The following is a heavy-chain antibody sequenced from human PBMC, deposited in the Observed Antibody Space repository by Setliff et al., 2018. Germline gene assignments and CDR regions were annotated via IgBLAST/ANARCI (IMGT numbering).Heavy chain of an antibody. J-gene: IGHJ4*02. CDR2: INPNSGGT. CDR1: GYTFTSYY. V-gene: IGHV1-2*02. Sequence: GASVKVSCKASGYTFTSYYMHWVRQAPGQGLEWMGWINPNSGGTNYAQKFQGRVTMTRNTSISTAYMDLSSLRFEDTAVYYCARAQSWSGGPYYFDNWGQGTLVTVSS. D-gene: IGHD3-3*01. CDR3: ARAQSWSGGPYYFDN.